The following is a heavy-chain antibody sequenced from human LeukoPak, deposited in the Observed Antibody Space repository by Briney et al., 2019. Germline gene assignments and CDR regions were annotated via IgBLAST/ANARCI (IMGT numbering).Heavy chain of an antibody. CDR1: GLTVSSNY. D-gene: IGHD4-17*01. CDR2: ISSSSSTM. V-gene: IGHV3-48*02. Sequence: PGGSLRLSCAASGLTVSSNYMSWVRQAPGKGLEWVSYISSSSSTMYYADSVKGRFTISRDKAKNSLYLQMNSLRDEDTAVYYCARVTTVTTHFDYWGQGTLVTVSS. CDR3: ARVTTVTTHFDY. J-gene: IGHJ4*02.